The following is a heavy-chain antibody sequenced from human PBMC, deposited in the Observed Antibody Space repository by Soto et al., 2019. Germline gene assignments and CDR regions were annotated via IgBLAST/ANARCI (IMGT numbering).Heavy chain of an antibody. J-gene: IGHJ4*02. D-gene: IGHD3-10*01. V-gene: IGHV3-30*03. CDR2: ISYDGSNK. CDR3: ARDLAPLWFGESTNPDY. Sequence: PGGSLRLSCAASGFTFSSYGTHWVRQAPGKGLEWVAVISYDGSNKYYADSVKGRFTISRDNSKNTLYLQMNSLRAEDTAVYYCARDLAPLWFGESTNPDYWGRGTLVTVSS. CDR1: GFTFSSYG.